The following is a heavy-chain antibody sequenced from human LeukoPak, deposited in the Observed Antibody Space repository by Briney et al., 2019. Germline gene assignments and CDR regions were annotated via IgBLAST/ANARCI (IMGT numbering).Heavy chain of an antibody. CDR2: IFYEGKT. CDR3: ARVSSGPQVAFDI. V-gene: IGHV4-59*08. Sequence: PSETLSLTCTVSDGSISAYYWSWIRQSPGKGLEWIGYIFYEGKTVYNPSLESRVTFSIGSPNNHFFLRMTSVTAADTAVYYCARVSSGPQVAFDIWGQGTMVTVSS. D-gene: IGHD7-27*01. J-gene: IGHJ3*02. CDR1: DGSISAYY.